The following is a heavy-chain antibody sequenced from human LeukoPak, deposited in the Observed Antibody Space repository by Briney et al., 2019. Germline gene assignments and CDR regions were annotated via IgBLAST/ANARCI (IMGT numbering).Heavy chain of an antibody. CDR1: GGSISSSSYY. D-gene: IGHD1-1*01. V-gene: IGHV4-39*07. Sequence: PSETLSLPCTVSGGSISSSSYYWGGIRQPPGKGLEWIGSIYYSGSTYYNPSLKSRVTISVDTTKTQFSLKMSAVTAADTAVYYCAREGTAGTNLNWFEPWGQGTLVTVSS. J-gene: IGHJ5*02. CDR3: AREGTAGTNLNWFEP. CDR2: IYYSGST.